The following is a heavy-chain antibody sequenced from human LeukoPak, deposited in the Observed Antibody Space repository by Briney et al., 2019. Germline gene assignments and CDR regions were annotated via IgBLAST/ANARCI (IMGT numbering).Heavy chain of an antibody. CDR3: ARGWLAETTVVTPYNY. CDR2: ISGSGGST. D-gene: IGHD4-23*01. V-gene: IGHV3-23*01. CDR1: GFTFSSYA. Sequence: AGGSLRLSCAASGFTFSSYAMSWVRQAPGKGLEWVSAISGSGGSTYYADFVKGRFTISRDNSKNTLYLQMNSLRSEDTAVYYCARGWLAETTVVTPYNYWGQGTLVTVSS. J-gene: IGHJ4*02.